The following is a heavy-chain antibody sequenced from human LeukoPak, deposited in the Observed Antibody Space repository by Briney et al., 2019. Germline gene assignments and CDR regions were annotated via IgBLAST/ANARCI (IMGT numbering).Heavy chain of an antibody. CDR1: GGTFSSYA. CDR2: IIPIFGTA. V-gene: IGHV1-69*06. J-gene: IGHJ4*02. D-gene: IGHD3-22*01. Sequence: SVKVSCKASGGTFSSYAISWRRQAPGQGLEWMGGIIPIFGTANYAQKFQGRVMITADKSTSTAYMELSSLRSEDTAVYYCASFRDSYYYDSSAYGRDYWGQGTLVTVSS. CDR3: ASFRDSYYYDSSAYGRDY.